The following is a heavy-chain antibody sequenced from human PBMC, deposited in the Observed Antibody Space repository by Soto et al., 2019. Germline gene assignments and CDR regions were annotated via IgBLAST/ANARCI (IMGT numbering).Heavy chain of an antibody. Sequence: QVQLVESGGGVVQPGTSLRLSCVASGFTFSKYAIHWVRQAPGKGLQWVAFISYDGSNKYYADSVKGRFTISRDNSNSTVYVEMNSLRADVRATYYGARYVRDWYDSSGFVYWGQGTLVTVSS. D-gene: IGHD3-22*01. CDR3: ARYVRDWYDSSGFVY. CDR1: GFTFSKYA. V-gene: IGHV3-30-3*01. CDR2: ISYDGSNK. J-gene: IGHJ4*02.